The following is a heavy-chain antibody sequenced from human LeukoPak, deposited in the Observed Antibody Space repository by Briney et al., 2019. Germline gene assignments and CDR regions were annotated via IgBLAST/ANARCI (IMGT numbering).Heavy chain of an antibody. CDR1: GGSISSGGYY. CDR2: IYYSGST. V-gene: IGHV4-31*03. Sequence: SETLSLTCTVSGGSISSGGYYWSWIRQHPGKGLEWIGYIYYSGSTYYNPSLKSRVTISVDTSKHQFSLKLSSVTAADTAVYYCARENFSNYYDSSGYYPWGQGTLVTVSS. J-gene: IGHJ5*02. D-gene: IGHD3-22*01. CDR3: ARENFSNYYDSSGYYP.